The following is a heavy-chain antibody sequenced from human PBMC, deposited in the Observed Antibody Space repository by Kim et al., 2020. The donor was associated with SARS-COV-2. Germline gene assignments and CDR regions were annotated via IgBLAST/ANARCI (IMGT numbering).Heavy chain of an antibody. CDR2: MNPNSGNT. D-gene: IGHD3-22*01. J-gene: IGHJ6*02. Sequence: ASVKVSCKASGYTFTNYDINWVRQATGQGLEWMGWMNPNSGNTGFAQKFQGRVTMTRHTSISTAYMELSSLRSEDTAVYYCARALRRWLPLSGYYYYGLDVWGQGTTVTISS. CDR1: GYTFTNYD. V-gene: IGHV1-8*01. CDR3: ARALRRWLPLSGYYYYGLDV.